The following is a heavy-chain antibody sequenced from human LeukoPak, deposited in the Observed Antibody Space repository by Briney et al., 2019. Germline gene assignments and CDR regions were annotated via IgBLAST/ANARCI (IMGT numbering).Heavy chain of an antibody. J-gene: IGHJ4*02. CDR3: ASLTVVITKYYFDY. CDR1: GGSISEYH. Sequence: SETLSLTCTVSGGSISEYHWNWIRQPPGKGLEWIGYIYYSGSTTYNPSLKSRVTISVDTSKNQFSLKLSSVTAADTAVYYCASLTVVITKYYFDYWGQGTLVTVSS. V-gene: IGHV4-59*08. CDR2: IYYSGST. D-gene: IGHD3-22*01.